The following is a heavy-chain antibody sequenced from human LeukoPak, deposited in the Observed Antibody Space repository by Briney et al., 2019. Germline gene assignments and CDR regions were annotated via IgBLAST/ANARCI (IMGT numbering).Heavy chain of an antibody. CDR3: ARQRGSSSSWYFDY. D-gene: IGHD6-13*01. Sequence: SETLSLTCTVSGGSISSYYWSWIRQPPGKGLEWIGYIYYSGSTNYNPSLKSRVTISVDTSKNQFSLKLSSVTAADTAVYYCARQRGSSSSWYFDYWGQGTLVTVS. CDR2: IYYSGST. J-gene: IGHJ4*02. V-gene: IGHV4-59*08. CDR1: GGSISSYY.